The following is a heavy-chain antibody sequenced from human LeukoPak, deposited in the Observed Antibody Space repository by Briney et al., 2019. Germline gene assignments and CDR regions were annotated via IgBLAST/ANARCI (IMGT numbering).Heavy chain of an antibody. J-gene: IGHJ4*02. Sequence: GGSLRLSCAASGFTFSSYGMHWVRQAPGKGLEWVAFTSYDGINKYYVDSVKGRFTISRDNSKNTLYLQMNSLRPEDTAVYFCAKTTLAVAGNFDYWGQGTLVTVSS. V-gene: IGHV3-30*18. CDR2: TSYDGINK. CDR3: AKTTLAVAGNFDY. CDR1: GFTFSSYG. D-gene: IGHD6-19*01.